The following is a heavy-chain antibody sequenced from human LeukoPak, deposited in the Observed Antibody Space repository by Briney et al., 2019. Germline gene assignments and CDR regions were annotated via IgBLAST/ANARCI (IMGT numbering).Heavy chain of an antibody. CDR3: ARDGGYSSSWYYRQGAFDI. CDR2: IYYRGST. CDR1: GGSISSTSYY. Sequence: SETLSLTCTVSGGSISSTSYYWGWIRQPPGKGLEWIGSIYYRGSTYYNPSLKSRVTISVDTSKNQFSLKLSSVTAADTAVYYCARDGGYSSSWYYRQGAFDIWGQGTMVTVSS. D-gene: IGHD6-13*01. V-gene: IGHV4-39*07. J-gene: IGHJ3*02.